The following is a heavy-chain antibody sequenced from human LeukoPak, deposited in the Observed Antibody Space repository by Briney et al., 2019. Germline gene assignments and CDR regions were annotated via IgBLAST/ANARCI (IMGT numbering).Heavy chain of an antibody. Sequence: SETLSLTCTVPGGSISSGGYYWSWIRQHPGKGLEWIGYIYYSGSTYYNPSLKSRVTISVDTSKNQFSLKLSSVTAADTAVYYCARGDLITMVRGVDYWGQGTLVTVSS. CDR3: ARGDLITMVRGVDY. V-gene: IGHV4-31*03. J-gene: IGHJ4*02. CDR1: GGSISSGGYY. CDR2: IYYSGST. D-gene: IGHD3-10*01.